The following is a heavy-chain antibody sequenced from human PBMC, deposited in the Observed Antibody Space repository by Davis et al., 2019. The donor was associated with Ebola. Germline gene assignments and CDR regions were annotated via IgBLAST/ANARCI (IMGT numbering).Heavy chain of an antibody. Sequence: ASVKVSCKASGYTFTSYGISWVRQAPGQGLEWMGWINAGNGNTKYSQKFQGRVTITRDTSASTAYMELSSLRSEDTAVYYCARDGPCSGGSCYRPYYYGMDVWGQGTTVTVSS. CDR3: ARDGPCSGGSCYRPYYYGMDV. CDR1: GYTFTSYG. D-gene: IGHD2-15*01. CDR2: INAGNGNT. J-gene: IGHJ6*02. V-gene: IGHV1-3*01.